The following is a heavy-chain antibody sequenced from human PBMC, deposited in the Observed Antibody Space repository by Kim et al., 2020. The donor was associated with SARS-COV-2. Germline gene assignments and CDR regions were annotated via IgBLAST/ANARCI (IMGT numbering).Heavy chain of an antibody. CDR2: IDWDDDK. V-gene: IGHV2-70*11. CDR3: ARIDYGSGSPEDD. D-gene: IGHD3-10*01. Sequence: SGPTLVNPTQTLTLTCTFSGFSLSTSGMCVSWIRQPPGKALEWLARIDWDDDKYYSTSLKTRLPISKDTSKNQVVLTMTNMDPVDTATYYCARIDYGSGSPEDDWGQGTLVAGSS. CDR1: GFSLSTSGMC. J-gene: IGHJ4*02.